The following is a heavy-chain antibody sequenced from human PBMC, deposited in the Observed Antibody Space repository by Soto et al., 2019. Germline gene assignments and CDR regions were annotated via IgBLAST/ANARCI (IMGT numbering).Heavy chain of an antibody. CDR2: IHHSGTT. CDR1: GGSITSHSW. CDR3: PSQDFYTLGV. D-gene: IGHD4-4*01. V-gene: IGHV4-4*02. J-gene: IGHJ6*02. Sequence: QVQLQESGPGLVQPSGTLSLTCAVSGGSITSHSWWSWVRQPPGKGLEWIGEIHHSGTTNYNPSLKSRVAISVDKSKNQLYLKLNSVPAAESAMFYSPSQDFYTLGVWGRGTMVTVSS.